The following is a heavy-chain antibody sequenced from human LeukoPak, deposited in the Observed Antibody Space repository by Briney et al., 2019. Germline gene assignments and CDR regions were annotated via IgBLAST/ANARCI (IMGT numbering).Heavy chain of an antibody. V-gene: IGHV4-59*08. CDR1: GGSISSYY. CDR3: ARHVHSGYDWPILDV. Sequence: ETLSLTCTXSGGSISSYYWSWIRQPPGKGLEWIGYIYYSGSTNYNPSLKSRVTISVDTSKNQFSLKLSSVTAADTAVYYCARHVHSGYDWPILDVWGQGTTVTVSS. D-gene: IGHD5-12*01. CDR2: IYYSGST. J-gene: IGHJ6*02.